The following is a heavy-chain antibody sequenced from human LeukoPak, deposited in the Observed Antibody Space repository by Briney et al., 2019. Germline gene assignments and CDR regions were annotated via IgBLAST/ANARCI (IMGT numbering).Heavy chain of an antibody. D-gene: IGHD6-13*01. CDR1: GYTFTGYY. CDR3: ARVRLDSSSFGAFDI. CDR2: INPNSGGT. J-gene: IGHJ3*02. V-gene: IGHV1-2*02. Sequence: ASVKVSCKASGYTFTGYYMHWVRQAPGQGLEWMGWINPNSGGTNYAQKFQGRVTMTRDTSISTAYMELSGLRSDDTAVYYCARVRLDSSSFGAFDIWGQGTMVTVSS.